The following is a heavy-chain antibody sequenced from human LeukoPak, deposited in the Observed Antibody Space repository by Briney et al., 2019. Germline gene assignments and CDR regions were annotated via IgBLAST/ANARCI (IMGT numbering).Heavy chain of an antibody. CDR1: GFIFRGYC. CDR2: ISPTTFM. CDR3: ARSLLSNSVLFMPFDV. J-gene: IGHJ3*01. V-gene: IGHV3-69-1*02. D-gene: IGHD2/OR15-2a*01. Sequence: GGSLRLSCVASGFIFRGYCFNWVRQAPGKGLEWVASISPTTFMFYSDSVKGRFTVSRDNAKDTLYLQMDSLSAEDTAVYYCARSLLSNSVLFMPFDVWGHGAMVTVSS.